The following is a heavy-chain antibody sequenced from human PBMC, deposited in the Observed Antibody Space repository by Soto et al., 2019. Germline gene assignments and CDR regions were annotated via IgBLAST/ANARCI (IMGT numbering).Heavy chain of an antibody. CDR3: ASPSREAAIVGPTTGDA. CDR2: INESGTT. V-gene: IGHV4-34*01. D-gene: IGHD1-26*01. Sequence: PSEALSLTCAVFGGSFSDYNWNWIRQTPEKGLEWIGEINESGTTNYNPSLRGRVTISVDRSKNQFSLRLSSVTAADTAVYYCASPSREAAIVGPTTGDAWGQGPLVTV. CDR1: GGSFSDYN. J-gene: IGHJ5*02.